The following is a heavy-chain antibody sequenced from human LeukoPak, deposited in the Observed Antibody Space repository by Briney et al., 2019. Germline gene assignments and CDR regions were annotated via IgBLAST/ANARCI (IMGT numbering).Heavy chain of an antibody. V-gene: IGHV1-18*01. CDR2: ISAYNGNT. CDR1: GYTFTSYG. CDR3: ARGRRRDGYNRGVYYFDY. Sequence: ASVKVSCKASGYTFTSYGISWVRQAPGQGLEWMGWISAYNGNTNYAQKLQGRVTMTTDTSTSTAYMELRSLRSDDTAVYYCARGRRRDGYNRGVYYFDYWGQGTLVTVSS. D-gene: IGHD5-24*01. J-gene: IGHJ4*02.